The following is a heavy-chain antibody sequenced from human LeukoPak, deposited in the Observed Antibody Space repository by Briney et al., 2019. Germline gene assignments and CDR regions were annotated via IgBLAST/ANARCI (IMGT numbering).Heavy chain of an antibody. V-gene: IGHV4-39*01. Sequence: SETLSLTCTVSGDSISSSSSYWGWIRQPPGEGLEWIGSIYYSGSTYYNTSLKSRVTISVDTSKNQFSLKLSSVTAADTAVYYCVVVPAAMAYYYYYMDVWGKGTTVTISS. D-gene: IGHD2-2*01. CDR2: IYYSGST. CDR3: VVVPAAMAYYYYYMDV. CDR1: GDSISSSSSY. J-gene: IGHJ6*03.